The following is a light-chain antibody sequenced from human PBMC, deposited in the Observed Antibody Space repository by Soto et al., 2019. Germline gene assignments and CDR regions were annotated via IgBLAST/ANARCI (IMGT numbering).Light chain of an antibody. CDR3: QQSYSIPWT. Sequence: DIQLTQSPASVSAAVGDRINISCRASQPIKTWLAWYQQKPGKGPKLLIYTASTLETGVPSRFSGSGSGTDFTLTISSLQPEDFATYYCQQSYSIPWTFGQGTRVEIK. J-gene: IGKJ1*01. CDR2: TAS. V-gene: IGKV1-12*01. CDR1: QPIKTW.